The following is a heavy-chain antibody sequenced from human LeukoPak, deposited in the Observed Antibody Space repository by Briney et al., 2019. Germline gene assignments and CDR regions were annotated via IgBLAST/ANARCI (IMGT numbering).Heavy chain of an antibody. V-gene: IGHV1-18*01. J-gene: IGHJ4*02. Sequence: ASVKVSCKASGYTFTSYGISWVRQAPGQGLEWMGWISAYNGNTNYAQKLQGRVTMTTDTSTSTAYMELRSLRSADPAVYYCARDLATVVTLGGGFDYWGPGTLVTVSS. CDR3: ARDLATVVTLGGGFDY. D-gene: IGHD4-23*01. CDR1: GYTFTSYG. CDR2: ISAYNGNT.